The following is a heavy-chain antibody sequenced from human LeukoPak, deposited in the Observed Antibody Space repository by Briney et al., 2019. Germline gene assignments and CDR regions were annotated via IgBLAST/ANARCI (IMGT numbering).Heavy chain of an antibody. CDR3: AKAPTELDSSGYYDLGDWYFDL. CDR2: ISGSDTGGRT. J-gene: IGHJ2*01. V-gene: IGHV3-23*01. D-gene: IGHD3-22*01. Sequence: GGSLRLSCEASGFTFSSYAMSWVRQAPGKGLEWVSVISGSDTGGRTYYADSVKGRFTISRDNSKNTLYLQMNSLRADDAAVYYCAKAPTELDSSGYYDLGDWYFDLWGRGTLVTVSS. CDR1: GFTFSSYA.